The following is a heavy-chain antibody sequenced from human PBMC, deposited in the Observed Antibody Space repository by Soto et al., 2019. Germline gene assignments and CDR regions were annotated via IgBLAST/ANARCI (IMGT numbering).Heavy chain of an antibody. CDR2: IIPIFGTA. D-gene: IGHD6-13*01. Sequence: GASVKVSCKASGGTFSSYAISWVRQAPGQGLEWMGGIIPIFGTANYAQKFQGRVTITADESTSTAYMELSSLRSEDTAVYYCARDRSSSAKVDWFDPWGQGTLVTVSS. V-gene: IGHV1-69*13. CDR3: ARDRSSSAKVDWFDP. J-gene: IGHJ5*02. CDR1: GGTFSSYA.